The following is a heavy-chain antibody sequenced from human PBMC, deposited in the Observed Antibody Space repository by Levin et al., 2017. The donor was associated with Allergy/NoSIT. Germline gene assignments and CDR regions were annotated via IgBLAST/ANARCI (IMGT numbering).Heavy chain of an antibody. V-gene: IGHV1-69*13. CDR1: GGTFSSYA. CDR3: ARDSDYGGNSSDY. D-gene: IGHD4-23*01. J-gene: IGHJ4*02. CDR2: IIPIFGTA. Sequence: SVKVSCKASGGTFSSYAISWVRQAPGQGLEWMGGIIPIFGTANYAQKFQGRVTITADESTSTAYMELSSLRSEDTAVYYCARDSDYGGNSSDYWGQGTLVTVSS.